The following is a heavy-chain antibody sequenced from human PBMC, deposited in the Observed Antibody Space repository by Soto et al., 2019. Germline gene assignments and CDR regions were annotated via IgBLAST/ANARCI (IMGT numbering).Heavy chain of an antibody. D-gene: IGHD4-17*01. CDR1: GYTFTSYD. V-gene: IGHV1-8*01. Sequence: ASVKVSCKASGYTFTSYDINWVRQATGQGLEWMGWMNPNSGNTGYAQKFQGRVTMTRNTSISTAYMELSSLRSEDTAVYYCARATVVTHYYYYGMDVWGQGTTVTVSS. J-gene: IGHJ6*02. CDR3: ARATVVTHYYYYGMDV. CDR2: MNPNSGNT.